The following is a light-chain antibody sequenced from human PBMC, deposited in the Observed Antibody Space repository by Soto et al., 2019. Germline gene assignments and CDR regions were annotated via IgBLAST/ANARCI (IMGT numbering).Light chain of an antibody. CDR1: QSISSW. CDR3: QQYNSYPYT. CDR2: KAS. Sequence: DIQMTQSPSTLSASVGDRVTITCRASQSISSWLAWYQQKPGKAPKLLIYKASSLESGVTSRFSGSGSGTEFALTSSSLQPDDFATYYCQQYNSYPYTVGKGTKLEIK. V-gene: IGKV1-5*03. J-gene: IGKJ2*01.